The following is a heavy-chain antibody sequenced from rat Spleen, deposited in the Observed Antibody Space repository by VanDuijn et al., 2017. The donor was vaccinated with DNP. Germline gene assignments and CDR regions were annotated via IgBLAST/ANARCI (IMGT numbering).Heavy chain of an antibody. J-gene: IGHJ2*01. V-gene: IGHV3-1*01. CDR2: ISYSGST. CDR1: GSSITSNY. D-gene: IGHD1-7*01. Sequence: EVQLQESGSGLVKPSQSLSLTCSVTGSSITSNYWGWIRKFPGNKMEYIGHISYSGSTNYNPSRKSRVSITRDTSKNHFFLHLNSVTTEYTATYYCARWTRYFDYWGQGVMVTVSS. CDR3: ARWTRYFDY.